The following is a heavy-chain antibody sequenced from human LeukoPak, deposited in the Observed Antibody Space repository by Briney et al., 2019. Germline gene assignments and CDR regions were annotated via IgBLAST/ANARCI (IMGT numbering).Heavy chain of an antibody. Sequence: PGGSLRLSCAASGFTFSSYAMSWVRQAPGKGLEWVSGISGSGGSTYYADSVKGRFTISRDNSKNTLYLQMNRLRAEDTAVYYCAKGLGNWGPGDAFDIWGQGTMVTVSS. CDR2: ISGSGGST. CDR3: AKGLGNWGPGDAFDI. V-gene: IGHV3-23*01. D-gene: IGHD7-27*01. CDR1: GFTFSSYA. J-gene: IGHJ3*02.